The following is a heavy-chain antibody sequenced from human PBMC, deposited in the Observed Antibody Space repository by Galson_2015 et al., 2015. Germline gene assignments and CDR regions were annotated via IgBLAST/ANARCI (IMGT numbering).Heavy chain of an antibody. D-gene: IGHD1-26*01. CDR2: MNRDGNT. CDR1: GGSFSDYH. V-gene: IGHV4-34*01. CDR3: ARGSPLVWELQHS. J-gene: IGHJ4*02. Sequence: ETLSLTCAGYGGSFSDYHWSWIRQPPGKGLEWIGEMNRDGNTNYNPSLKSRVIISEDTSNNQFYLKLTSVTAADTAMYYCARGSPLVWELQHSWGQGTLVTVSS.